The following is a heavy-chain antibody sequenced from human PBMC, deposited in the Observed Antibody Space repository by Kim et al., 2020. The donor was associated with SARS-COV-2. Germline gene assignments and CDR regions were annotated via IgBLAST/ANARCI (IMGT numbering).Heavy chain of an antibody. J-gene: IGHJ4*02. Sequence: GGSLRLSCAGSGFTFSRYAMSWVRQVPGKGLEWVSGISGGGTRTYYADSVKGRVTISRDNSKNTVFMEVNSLRGEDTAIYYCAKDRASDYGDQNAYWGQGPLVTVSS. CDR3: AKDRASDYGDQNAY. CDR1: GFTFSRYA. D-gene: IGHD4-17*01. V-gene: IGHV3-23*01. CDR2: ISGGGTRT.